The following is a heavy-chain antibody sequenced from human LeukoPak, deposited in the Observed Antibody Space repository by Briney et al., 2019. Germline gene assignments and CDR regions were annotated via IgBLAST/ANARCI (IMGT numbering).Heavy chain of an antibody. V-gene: IGHV1-18*01. CDR1: GYTFTSYG. CDR2: ISAYNGNT. D-gene: IGHD2-15*01. J-gene: IGHJ4*02. Sequence: ASVKVSCKASGYTFTSYGISWVRQAPGQGLEWMGWISAYNGNTNYARKLQGRVTMTTDTSTSTAYMELRSLRSDDTAVYYCAKDRCSGGNCYTYFDYWGQGTLVTVSS. CDR3: AKDRCSGGNCYTYFDY.